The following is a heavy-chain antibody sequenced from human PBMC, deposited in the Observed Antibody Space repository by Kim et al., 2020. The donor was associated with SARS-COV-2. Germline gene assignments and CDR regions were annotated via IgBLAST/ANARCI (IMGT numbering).Heavy chain of an antibody. Sequence: GGSLRLSCAASGFTFSSYGMHWVRQAPGKGLEWVAVIWYDGSNKYYADSVKGRFTISRDNSKNTLYLQMNSLRAEDTAVYYCAREGLSMIVVETIEYYFDYLGQGTLVTVSS. J-gene: IGHJ4*02. CDR1: GFTFSSYG. CDR3: AREGLSMIVVETIEYYFDY. CDR2: IWYDGSNK. D-gene: IGHD3-22*01. V-gene: IGHV3-33*01.